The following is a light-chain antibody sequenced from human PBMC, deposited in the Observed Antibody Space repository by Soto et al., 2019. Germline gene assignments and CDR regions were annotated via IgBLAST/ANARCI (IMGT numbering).Light chain of an antibody. CDR1: QSVSSTY. V-gene: IGKV3-20*01. J-gene: IGKJ2*01. CDR2: GVS. CDR3: QQYSSPPYT. Sequence: EIVLTQSPGTLSLSPGERATLSCRASQSVSSTYLAWYQHKPGQAPRLLIYGVSTRATGIPDRFSGSGSGTDFTLTISRLESEDFAVYYCQQYSSPPYTLGQGTKLEIK.